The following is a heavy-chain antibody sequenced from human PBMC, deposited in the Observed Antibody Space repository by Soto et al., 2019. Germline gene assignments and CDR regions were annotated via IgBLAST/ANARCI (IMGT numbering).Heavy chain of an antibody. CDR1: GGSVSSGSYY. V-gene: IGHV4-61*01. CDR2: IYYSGSI. J-gene: IGHJ4*02. D-gene: IGHD2-15*01. Sequence: TSETLSLTCTVSGGSVSSGSYYWSWIRQPPGKGLEWIGYIYYSGSINYNPSLKSRVTISVDTSKNQFSLKLSSVTAADTAVYYCARELVGDYFDYWGQGTLVTVSS. CDR3: ARELVGDYFDY.